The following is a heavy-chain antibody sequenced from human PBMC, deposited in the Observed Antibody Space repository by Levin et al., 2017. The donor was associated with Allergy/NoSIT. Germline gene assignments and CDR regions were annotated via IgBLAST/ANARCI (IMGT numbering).Heavy chain of an antibody. V-gene: IGHV3-30-3*01. CDR1: GFTFSSYA. CDR2: ISYDGSNK. Sequence: GGSLRLSCAASGFTFSSYAMHWVRQAPGKGLEWVAVISYDGSNKYYADSVKGRFTISRDNSKNTLYLQMNSLRAEDTAVYYCARVAGYCSGGSCYTGSFDIWGQGTMVTVSS. CDR3: ARVAGYCSGGSCYTGSFDI. D-gene: IGHD2-15*01. J-gene: IGHJ3*02.